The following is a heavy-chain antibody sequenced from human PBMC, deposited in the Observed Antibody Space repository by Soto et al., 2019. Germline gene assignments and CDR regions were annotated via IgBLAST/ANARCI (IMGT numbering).Heavy chain of an antibody. Sequence: EVQLLESGGGLVQPGGSLRLSCAASGFTFSSYAMSWVRQAPGKGLEWVSAISGSGGSTYYADSVKGRFTISRHNSKNTLYLQMNSLRAEDTAVYYCAKDTYYDFWSGSPGFDYWGQGTLVTVSS. V-gene: IGHV3-23*01. CDR1: GFTFSSYA. CDR3: AKDTYYDFWSGSPGFDY. J-gene: IGHJ4*02. D-gene: IGHD3-3*01. CDR2: ISGSGGST.